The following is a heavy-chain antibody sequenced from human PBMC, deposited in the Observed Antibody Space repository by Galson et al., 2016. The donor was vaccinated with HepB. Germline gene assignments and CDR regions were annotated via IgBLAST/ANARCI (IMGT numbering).Heavy chain of an antibody. CDR1: GFTFSSYA. D-gene: IGHD3-22*01. V-gene: IGHV3-33*01. J-gene: IGHJ3*02. Sequence: SLRLSCAASGFTFSSYAMHWVRQAPGKGLEWVAVIWYDGSNKYYADSVKGRFTISRDNSKNTLYLQMNSLRVEDTAVYYCARERDSSAYHDAFDIWGQGTMVTVSS. CDR3: ARERDSSAYHDAFDI. CDR2: IWYDGSNK.